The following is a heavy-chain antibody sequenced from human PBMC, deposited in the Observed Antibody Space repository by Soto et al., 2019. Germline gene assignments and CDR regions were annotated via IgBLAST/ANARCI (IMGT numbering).Heavy chain of an antibody. D-gene: IGHD3-22*01. CDR1: GFTFGDYT. V-gene: IGHV3-49*04. J-gene: IGHJ6*02. Sequence: PGGSLRLSXRPSGFTFGDYTLSWVRQAPGKGLEWVGFIRSKAYGGTTEYAASVKGRFTISRDDSKSIAYLQMNSLKTEDTAVYYCSREDEYYYDSSATYYNMDVWGQGTTVTVSS. CDR2: IRSKAYGGTT. CDR3: SREDEYYYDSSATYYNMDV.